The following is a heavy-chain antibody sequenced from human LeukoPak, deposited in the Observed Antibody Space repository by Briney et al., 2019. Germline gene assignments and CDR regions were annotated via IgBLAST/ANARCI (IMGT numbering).Heavy chain of an antibody. CDR3: ARSVYDSGGYYRVLDY. D-gene: IGHD3-22*01. J-gene: IGHJ4*02. CDR1: GLTFSSHW. CDR2: IDSDGSTT. V-gene: IGHV3-74*01. Sequence: GGSLRLSCAASGLTFSSHWMHWVRQAPGKGLVWVSRIDSDGSTTSYADSVKGRFTISRDNAKNTLYLQMNSLRAEDTAVYYCARSVYDSGGYYRVLDYWGQGTLVTVSS.